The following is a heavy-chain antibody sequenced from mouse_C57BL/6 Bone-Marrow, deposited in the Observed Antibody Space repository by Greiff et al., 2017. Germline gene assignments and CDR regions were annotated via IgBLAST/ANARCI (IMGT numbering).Heavy chain of an antibody. CDR1: GFTIKDDY. V-gene: IGHV14-4*01. Sequence: VQLKESGAELVRPGASVKLSCTASGFTIKDDYMHWVKQRPEQGLEWIGWIDPGNGDTEYASKFQGKATITADTSSNTAYLQLSSLTSEDTAVDDCTTRSSGYGAMDDWGQGTSVTVSS. CDR2: IDPGNGDT. CDR3: TTRSSGYGAMDD. J-gene: IGHJ4*01. D-gene: IGHD3-2*02.